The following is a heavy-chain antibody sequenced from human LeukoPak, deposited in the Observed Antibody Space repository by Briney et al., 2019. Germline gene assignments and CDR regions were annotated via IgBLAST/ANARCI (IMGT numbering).Heavy chain of an antibody. CDR3: AREERIAAAGTGYGMDV. CDR2: IYYSGST. J-gene: IGHJ6*02. CDR1: GGSISSSSYY. D-gene: IGHD6-13*01. V-gene: IGHV4-39*07. Sequence: SETLSLTCTVSGGSISSSSYYWGWIRQPPGKGLEWIGSIYYSGSTYYNPSLKSRVTISVDTSKNQFSLKLSSVTAADTAVYYCAREERIAAAGTGYGMDVWGQGTTVTVSS.